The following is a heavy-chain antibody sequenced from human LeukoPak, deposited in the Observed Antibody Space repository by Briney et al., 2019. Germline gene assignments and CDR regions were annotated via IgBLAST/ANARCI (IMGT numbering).Heavy chain of an antibody. D-gene: IGHD3-22*01. CDR1: EFTFSNFA. CDR3: AKDLLQTFFFDSSGYHSDAFGM. Sequence: HTGGSLRLSCAASEFTFSNFAMRWVRQAPGKGLEWVSTISGSGDKTYYADSVKGRFTISRDNSKNTLSLHMNTLRAEDTAVYYCAKDLLQTFFFDSSGYHSDAFGMWGQGTMVTVSP. V-gene: IGHV3-23*01. CDR2: ISGSGDKT. J-gene: IGHJ3*02.